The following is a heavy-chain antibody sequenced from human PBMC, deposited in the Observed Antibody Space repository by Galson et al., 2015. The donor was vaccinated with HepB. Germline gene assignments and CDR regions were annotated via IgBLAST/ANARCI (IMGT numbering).Heavy chain of an antibody. CDR1: DGSFSGYC. Sequence: ETLSLTCAVYDGSFSGYCWSWIRQPPGKGLEWIGEINHSGNTNYNPSLKSRVTISVDTSKNQFSLKLSSVTAADTAVYYCARHEESSWWGENFDYWGQGTLVTVSS. D-gene: IGHD6-13*01. CDR2: INHSGNT. V-gene: IGHV4-34*01. CDR3: ARHEESSWWGENFDY. J-gene: IGHJ4*02.